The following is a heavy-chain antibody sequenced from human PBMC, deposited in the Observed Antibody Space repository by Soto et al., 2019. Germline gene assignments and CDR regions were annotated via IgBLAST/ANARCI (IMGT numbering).Heavy chain of an antibody. Sequence: ASVKVSCKASGGTFSSYTIGLVRQAPGQGLEWMGRIIPILGIANYAQKFQGRVTITADKSTSTAYMELSSLRSEDTAVYYCARDRRGYCSGGTCGNDAFDIWGQGTMVTVSS. CDR2: IIPILGIA. CDR3: ARDRRGYCSGGTCGNDAFDI. CDR1: GGTFSSYT. V-gene: IGHV1-69*04. J-gene: IGHJ3*02. D-gene: IGHD2-15*01.